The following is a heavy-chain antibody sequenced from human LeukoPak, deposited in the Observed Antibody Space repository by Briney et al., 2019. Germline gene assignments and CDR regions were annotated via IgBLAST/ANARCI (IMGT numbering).Heavy chain of an antibody. CDR3: ASRKYSSGWFPLDY. CDR1: GFTFDDYA. CDR2: ISGDGGST. Sequence: VGSLRLSCAASGFTFDDYAMHWVRQAPGQGLEWVSLISGDGGSTYYADSVKGRFTISRDNSKNTLYLQMNSLRAEDTAVYYCASRKYSSGWFPLDYWGQGTLVTVSS. D-gene: IGHD6-19*01. V-gene: IGHV3-43*02. J-gene: IGHJ4*02.